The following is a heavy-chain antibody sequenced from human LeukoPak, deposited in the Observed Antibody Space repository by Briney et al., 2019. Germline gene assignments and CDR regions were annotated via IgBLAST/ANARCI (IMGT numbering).Heavy chain of an antibody. CDR2: ISAYNGNT. CDR1: GYTFISYA. D-gene: IGHD3-22*01. V-gene: IGHV1-18*01. Sequence: ASVKVSCKTSGYTFISYAISWVRQAPGQGLEWMGWISAYNGNTNYAQKFHGRVTMTTDTSTSTVYMELSSLRSEDTAMYYCARDRTHYYESSGYYSRWEYWGQGTLVTVSS. CDR3: ARDRTHYYESSGYYSRWEY. J-gene: IGHJ4*02.